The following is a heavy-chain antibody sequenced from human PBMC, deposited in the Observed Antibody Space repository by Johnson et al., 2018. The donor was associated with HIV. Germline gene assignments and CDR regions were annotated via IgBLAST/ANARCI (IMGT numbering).Heavy chain of an antibody. J-gene: IGHJ3*02. CDR1: EFTLSNAW. Sequence: EQLVESGGGLVKPGGSLRLSCAASEFTLSNAWMSWVRQVPGKGLEWVGRIKRKSDGGTTEYAAPVKGRFSISRDDSKNTLYLQMNSPKTEDTAVYYCTTMGLGSSSWRYDAFDIWGQGTMVTVSS. CDR2: IKRKSDGGTT. D-gene: IGHD6-13*01. V-gene: IGHV3-15*01. CDR3: TTMGLGSSSWRYDAFDI.